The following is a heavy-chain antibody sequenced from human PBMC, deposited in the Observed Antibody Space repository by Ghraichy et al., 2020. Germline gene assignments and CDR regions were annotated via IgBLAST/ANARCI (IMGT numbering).Heavy chain of an antibody. CDR2: ISSNGGST. V-gene: IGHV3-64D*06. D-gene: IGHD3-10*01. CDR1: GFTFSSYA. J-gene: IGHJ4*02. CDR3: VTPLLLWFGEPIDY. Sequence: GESLNISCSASGFTFSSYAMHWVRQAPGKGLKYVSAISSNGGSTYYADSVKGRFTISRDNSKNTLYLQMSSLRAEDTAVYYCVTPLLLWFGEPIDYWGQGTLVTVSS.